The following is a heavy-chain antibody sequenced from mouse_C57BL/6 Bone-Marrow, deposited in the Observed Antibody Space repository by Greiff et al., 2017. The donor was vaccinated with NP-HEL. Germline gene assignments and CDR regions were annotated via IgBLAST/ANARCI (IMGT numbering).Heavy chain of an antibody. CDR1: GYTFTSYG. Sequence: VQLQQSGAELVKPGSSVKMSCKTSGYTFTSYGINWVKQRPGQGLEWIGYIYIGNGYTEYNEKFKGKATLTSDTSSSTAYMQLSSLTSEDSAIYFCASLLLRPPGYFDVWGTGTTVTVSS. V-gene: IGHV1-58*01. J-gene: IGHJ1*03. D-gene: IGHD1-1*01. CDR2: IYIGNGYT. CDR3: ASLLLRPPGYFDV.